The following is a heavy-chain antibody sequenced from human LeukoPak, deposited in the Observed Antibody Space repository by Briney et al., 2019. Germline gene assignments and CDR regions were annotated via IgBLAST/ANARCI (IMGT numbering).Heavy chain of an antibody. Sequence: PGGSLRLSCAASGFTFSSYGMNWVRQAPGKGLEWVSSISSSSSYIYYADSVKGRFTISRDNAKNSLYLQMNSLRAEDTAVYYCARESSGWYYFDYWGQGTLVTVSS. D-gene: IGHD6-19*01. J-gene: IGHJ4*02. CDR3: ARESSGWYYFDY. CDR2: ISSSSSYI. V-gene: IGHV3-21*01. CDR1: GFTFSSYG.